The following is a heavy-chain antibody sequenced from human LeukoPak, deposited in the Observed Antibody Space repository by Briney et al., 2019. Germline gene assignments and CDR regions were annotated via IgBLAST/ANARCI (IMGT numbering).Heavy chain of an antibody. Sequence: GGSLRPSCAASGFTFSSYSMNWVRQAPGKGLEWVSSISSSSSYIYYADSVKGRFTISRDNAKNSLYLQMNSLRAEDTAVYYCARHADIVVVPAAKGGIDYWGQGTLVTVSS. CDR2: ISSSSSYI. CDR3: ARHADIVVVPAAKGGIDY. J-gene: IGHJ4*02. V-gene: IGHV3-21*01. D-gene: IGHD2-2*01. CDR1: GFTFSSYS.